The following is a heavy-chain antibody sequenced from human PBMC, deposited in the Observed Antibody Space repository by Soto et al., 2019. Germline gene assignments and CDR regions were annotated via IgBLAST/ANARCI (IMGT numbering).Heavy chain of an antibody. J-gene: IGHJ5*02. V-gene: IGHV4-59*01. CDR1: GGSITSYY. Sequence: QVQLQESGPGLVKPSETLSLTCTVSGGSITSYYWSWIRQPPGKGLELIGYIYYSGNTNYNPSLNSRVTMAVDTSKNQFALKLSSVTAADTAVYYCARILGFCSSTSCYPRFDPWGQGSLVTVSS. CDR2: IYYSGNT. CDR3: ARILGFCSSTSCYPRFDP. D-gene: IGHD2-2*01.